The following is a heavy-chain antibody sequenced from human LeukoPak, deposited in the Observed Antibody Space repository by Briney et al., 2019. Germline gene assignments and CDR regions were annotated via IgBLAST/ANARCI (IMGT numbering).Heavy chain of an antibody. Sequence: GGSLRLSCAASGFTFSSYAMSWVRQAPGKGLEWVSGISGNGANTYYADSVKGRFTISRDNSKNTLYLQMNSLRAEDTAVYYCARSTYSSGWRDYWGQGTLLTVSS. CDR3: ARSTYSSGWRDY. J-gene: IGHJ4*02. D-gene: IGHD6-19*01. CDR1: GFTFSSYA. CDR2: ISGNGANT. V-gene: IGHV3-23*01.